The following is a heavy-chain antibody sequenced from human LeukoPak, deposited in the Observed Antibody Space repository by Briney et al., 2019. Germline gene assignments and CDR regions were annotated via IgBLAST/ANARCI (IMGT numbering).Heavy chain of an antibody. CDR2: IYYSGST. J-gene: IGHJ4*02. CDR1: GYSISSGYY. Sequence: SETLSLTCAVSGYSISSGYYWGWIQPPPGKGLEWIGSIYYSGSTYYNPSLKSRVTISVDTSKNQFSLKLSSVTAADTAVYYCARVATTTNPPQRPFDYWGQGTLVTVSP. CDR3: ARVATTTNPPQRPFDY. V-gene: IGHV4-38-2*01. D-gene: IGHD5-12*01.